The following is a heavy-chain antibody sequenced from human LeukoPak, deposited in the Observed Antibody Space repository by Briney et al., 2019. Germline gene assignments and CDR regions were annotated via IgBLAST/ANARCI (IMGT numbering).Heavy chain of an antibody. CDR3: ARERYCGGGSCYSGDSFDY. D-gene: IGHD2-15*01. Sequence: ASVKVSCKASGGTFSSYAISWVRQAPGQGLEWMGGIIPIFGTANYAQKFQGRVTITADKSTSTAYMELSSLRSEDTAVYYCARERYCGGGSCYSGDSFDYWGQGTLVTVSS. CDR1: GGTFSSYA. J-gene: IGHJ4*02. CDR2: IIPIFGTA. V-gene: IGHV1-69*06.